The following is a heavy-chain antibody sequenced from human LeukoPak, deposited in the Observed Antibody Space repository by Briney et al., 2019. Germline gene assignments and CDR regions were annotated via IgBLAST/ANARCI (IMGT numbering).Heavy chain of an antibody. Sequence: GGSLRLSCAAPGFTLLSYGMSWVRQAPGKGLECVSSISGSGSRTNHADSVKGRFTISRDNSKNTLYLQMNSLRAEDTAVSYCAKVCAGYSDDYFDYWGQGTLVTVSS. CDR3: AKVCAGYSDDYFDY. D-gene: IGHD3-10*02. CDR2: ISGSGSRT. J-gene: IGHJ4*02. CDR1: GFTLLSYG. V-gene: IGHV3-23*01.